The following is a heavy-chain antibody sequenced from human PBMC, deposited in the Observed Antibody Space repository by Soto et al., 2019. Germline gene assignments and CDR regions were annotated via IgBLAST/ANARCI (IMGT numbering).Heavy chain of an antibody. CDR2: ISYDGSVT. CDR1: GFTFSSYG. D-gene: IGHD4-17*01. CDR3: ALIYGDLAY. J-gene: IGHJ4*02. V-gene: IGHV3-30*03. Sequence: PGGSLRLSCAASGFTFSSYGMHWVRQAPGKGLELAAFISYDGSVTYYTDSVKGRFSISRDNSKNTLYLQVNSLRTEDTAIYYCALIYGDLAYWGQGTLVTVSS.